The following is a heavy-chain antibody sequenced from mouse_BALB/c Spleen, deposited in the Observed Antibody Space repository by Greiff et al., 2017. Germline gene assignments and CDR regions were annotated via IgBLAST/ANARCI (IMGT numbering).Heavy chain of an antibody. D-gene: IGHD1-1*01. CDR1: GYSITSGYY. J-gene: IGHJ2*01. CDR3: ARDPYYYGSLFDY. Sequence: EVQRVESGPGLVKPSQSLSLTCSVTGYSITSGYYWNWIRQFPGNKLEWMGYISYDGSNNYNPSLKNRISITRDTSKNQFFLKLNSVTTEDTATYYCARDPYYYGSLFDYWGQGTTLTVSS. V-gene: IGHV3-6*02. CDR2: ISYDGSN.